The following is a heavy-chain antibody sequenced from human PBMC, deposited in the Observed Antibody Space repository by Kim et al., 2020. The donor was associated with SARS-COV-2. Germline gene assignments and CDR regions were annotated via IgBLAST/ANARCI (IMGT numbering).Heavy chain of an antibody. CDR2: INTDTGNP. J-gene: IGHJ6*02. Sequence: ASVKVSCKASGYAFTNYGMNWVRQAPGQGLEWMGWINTDTGNPTYAPSFEGRFVFSLDTSVRTTYLQISDLKAEDTATYYCARDGGYWESGGSYYYYGMDVWGQGTTVTVSS. CDR1: GYAFTNYG. CDR3: ARDGGYWESGGSYYYYGMDV. D-gene: IGHD2-15*01. V-gene: IGHV7-4-1*02.